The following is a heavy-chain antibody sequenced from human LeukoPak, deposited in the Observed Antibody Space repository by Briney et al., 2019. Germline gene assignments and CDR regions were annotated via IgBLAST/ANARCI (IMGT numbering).Heavy chain of an antibody. D-gene: IGHD3-10*01. CDR3: ARGSYGSGSYYIHYYYCMDV. CDR2: IIPIFGTA. V-gene: IGHV1-69*01. Sequence: SVKVSCKASGGTFTSYAISWVRQAPGQGLEWMGGIIPIFGTANYAQKFQGRVTITADESTSTAYMELSSLRSEDTAVYYCARGSYGSGSYYIHYYYCMDVWGKGTTVTVSS. J-gene: IGHJ6*04. CDR1: GGTFTSYA.